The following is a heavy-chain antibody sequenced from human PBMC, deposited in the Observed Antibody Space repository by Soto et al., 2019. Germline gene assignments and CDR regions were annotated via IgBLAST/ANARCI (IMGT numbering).Heavy chain of an antibody. J-gene: IGHJ4*02. CDR2: ISAYNGNT. CDR3: ARDRGRNCVQGY. Sequence: QVQLVQSGAEVKKPGASVKVSCKASGYTFTSYGISWVRQAPGQGLEWMGWISAYNGNTNYAQKLQGRVTMTKDTTTSTARQELKRLRSGDTAMYFCARDRGRNCVQGYWGQRTLVTVSS. D-gene: IGHD1-1*01. V-gene: IGHV1-18*01. CDR1: GYTFTSYG.